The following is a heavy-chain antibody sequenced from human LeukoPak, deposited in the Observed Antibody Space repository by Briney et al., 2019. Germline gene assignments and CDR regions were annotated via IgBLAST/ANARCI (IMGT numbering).Heavy chain of an antibody. CDR3: ARRDDILTGYYNNFDY. Sequence: GESLKISCKGSGYSFTSYWIGWVRQMPGKGLEWMGIIYPGDSDTRYSLSFQGQVTISADKSISTAYLQWSSLKASDTAMYYCARRDDILTGYYNNFDYWGQGTLVTVPS. D-gene: IGHD3-9*01. J-gene: IGHJ4*02. CDR2: IYPGDSDT. CDR1: GYSFTSYW. V-gene: IGHV5-51*01.